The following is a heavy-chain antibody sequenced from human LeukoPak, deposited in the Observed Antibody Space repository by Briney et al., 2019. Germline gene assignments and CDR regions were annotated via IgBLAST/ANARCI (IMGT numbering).Heavy chain of an antibody. J-gene: IGHJ3*02. CDR2: IYYSGST. CDR3: ARLTVPSKAFDI. Sequence: SETLSLTCAVYGGSFSGYYWGWIRQPPGKGLEWIGSIYYSGSTYYNPSLKSRVTISVDTSKNQFSLKLSSVTAADTAVYYCARLTVPSKAFDIWGQGTMVTVSS. V-gene: IGHV4-39*01. CDR1: GGSFSGYY. D-gene: IGHD4-17*01.